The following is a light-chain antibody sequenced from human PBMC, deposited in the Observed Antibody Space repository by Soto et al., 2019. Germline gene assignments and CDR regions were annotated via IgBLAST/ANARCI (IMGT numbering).Light chain of an antibody. Sequence: QSALAQPASVSGSPGQSITISCTGASSDVGTYNLVSWYQQHPGKAPKLIIYEGSKRPSGVSNRFSGSKSGDTASLSISGLQADDEADYYCCSFARGTTYVFGTGTKVTAL. V-gene: IGLV2-23*01. CDR1: SSDVGTYNL. CDR2: EGS. CDR3: CSFARGTTYV. J-gene: IGLJ1*01.